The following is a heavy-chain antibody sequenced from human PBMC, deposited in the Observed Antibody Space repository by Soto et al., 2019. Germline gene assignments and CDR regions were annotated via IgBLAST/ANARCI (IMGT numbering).Heavy chain of an antibody. D-gene: IGHD4-4*01. V-gene: IGHV3-74*01. CDR2: LNRDGSST. Sequence: GGSLRLSCAASGFTFSRDRMHWVRQAPGKGLVWVSHLNRDGSSTSYADSVNGRFTISRDNARNTLFLQMNSLRAEDTAVYYCARGLKWGLFDYWGQGTLVTVSS. CDR3: ARGLKWGLFDY. J-gene: IGHJ4*02. CDR1: GFTFSRDR.